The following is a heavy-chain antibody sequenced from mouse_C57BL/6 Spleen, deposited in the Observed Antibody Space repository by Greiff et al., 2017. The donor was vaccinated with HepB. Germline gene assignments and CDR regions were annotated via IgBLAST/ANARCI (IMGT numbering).Heavy chain of an antibody. V-gene: IGHV1-61*01. J-gene: IGHJ2*01. D-gene: IGHD1-1*01. Sequence: QVQLQQPGAELVRPGSSVKLSCKASGYTFTSYWMDWVKQRPGQGLEWIGNIYPSDSETHYNQKFKDKATLTVDKSSSTAYMQLSSLTSEDSAVYYCARGAYYYGISYWGQGTTLTVSS. CDR3: ARGAYYYGISY. CDR1: GYTFTSYW. CDR2: IYPSDSET.